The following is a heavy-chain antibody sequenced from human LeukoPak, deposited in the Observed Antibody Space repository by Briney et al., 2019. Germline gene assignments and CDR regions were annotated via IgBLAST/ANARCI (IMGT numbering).Heavy chain of an antibody. Sequence: SETLSLTCTVSGGSISSSSHYWGWIRQPPGKGLEWIGSIYYSGSTNYNPSLKSRVTISVDTSKNQFSLKLSSVTAADTAVYYCARGLHGGKGGYNYWGQGTLVTVSS. J-gene: IGHJ4*02. CDR3: ARGLHGGKGGYNY. CDR1: GGSISSSSHY. D-gene: IGHD4-23*01. V-gene: IGHV4-39*07. CDR2: IYYSGST.